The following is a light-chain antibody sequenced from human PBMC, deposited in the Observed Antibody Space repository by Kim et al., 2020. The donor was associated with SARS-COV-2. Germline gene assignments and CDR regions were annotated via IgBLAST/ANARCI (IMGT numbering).Light chain of an antibody. CDR1: SSDVGGYDY. CDR3: SSYAGGNNLV. Sequence: QSVTISCTGTSSDVGGYDYVSWYQHHPGKAPKLMIYEVSKRPSGVPDRFSGSKSGNTASLTVSGLQADDEADYYCSSYAGGNNLVFGGGTQLTVL. J-gene: IGLJ3*02. V-gene: IGLV2-8*01. CDR2: EVS.